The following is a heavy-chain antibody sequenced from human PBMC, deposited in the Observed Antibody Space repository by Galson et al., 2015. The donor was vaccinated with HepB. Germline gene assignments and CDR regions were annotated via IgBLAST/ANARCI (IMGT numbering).Heavy chain of an antibody. V-gene: IGHV1-69*06. CDR1: GYTFTSYY. CDR3: ARDRDDILTGYSFWFDP. J-gene: IGHJ5*02. CDR2: IIPIFGTA. D-gene: IGHD3-9*01. Sequence: SVKVSCKASGYTFTSYYMHWVRQAPGQGLEWMGGIIPIFGTANYAQKFQGRVTITADKSMSTAYMELSSLRSEDTAVYYCARDRDDILTGYSFWFDPWGQGTLVTVSS.